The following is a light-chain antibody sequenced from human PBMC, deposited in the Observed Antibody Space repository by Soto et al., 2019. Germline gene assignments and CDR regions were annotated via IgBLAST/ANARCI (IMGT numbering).Light chain of an antibody. Sequence: QSALTQPASVSGSPGQSITISCTGTSSDVGGYKYVSWYQQHPGKAPKLMIYEVSNRPSGVSNRFSGSKSGSTAYLTISGLQAEDEAEYYCSSFTSSTTRVFGTGTKLTVL. CDR3: SSFTSSTTRV. J-gene: IGLJ1*01. CDR2: EVS. V-gene: IGLV2-14*01. CDR1: SSDVGGYKY.